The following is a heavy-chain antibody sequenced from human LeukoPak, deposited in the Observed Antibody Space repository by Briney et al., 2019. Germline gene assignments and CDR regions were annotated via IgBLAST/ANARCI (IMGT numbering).Heavy chain of an antibody. J-gene: IGHJ6*03. Sequence: ASVKVSCKPSGYTFTSYDINWVRQATGQGLEWMGWMNPNSGNTGYAQKFQGRVTMTRNTSVSTAYMELSSLRSEDTAVYYCARGPVWYQLRNEGSGGYYYYYMDVWGKGTTVTVSS. CDR1: GYTFTSYD. D-gene: IGHD2-2*01. CDR2: MNPNSGNT. V-gene: IGHV1-8*01. CDR3: ARGPVWYQLRNEGSGGYYYYYMDV.